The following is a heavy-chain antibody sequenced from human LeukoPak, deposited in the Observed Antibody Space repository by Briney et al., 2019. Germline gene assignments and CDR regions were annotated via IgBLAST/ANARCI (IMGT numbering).Heavy chain of an antibody. CDR2: IKQDGSEK. D-gene: IGHD6-13*01. CDR3: ARDAAGRGVFNWFDP. J-gene: IGHJ5*02. V-gene: IGHV3-7*01. Sequence: GALRLSCAASGFTFSSYWMSWVRQAPGKGLEWVANIKQDGSEKYYVDSVKGRFTISRDNAKNSLYLQMNSLRAEDTAVYYCARDAAGRGVFNWFDPWGQGTLVTVSS. CDR1: GFTFSSYW.